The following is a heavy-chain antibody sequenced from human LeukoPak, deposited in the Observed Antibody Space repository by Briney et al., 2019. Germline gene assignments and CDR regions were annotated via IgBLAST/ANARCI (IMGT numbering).Heavy chain of an antibody. Sequence: KPSETLSLTCTVSGGSISSYYWSWIRQPPGKGLEWIGYIYYSGSTNYNPSLKSRVTISVDTSKNQFSLKLSSVTAADTAVYYCARHTYSDFWSAESYSSWFDPWGQGTLVTVSS. CDR2: IYYSGST. V-gene: IGHV4-59*08. CDR3: ARHTYSDFWSAESYSSWFDP. CDR1: GGSISSYY. J-gene: IGHJ5*02. D-gene: IGHD3-3*01.